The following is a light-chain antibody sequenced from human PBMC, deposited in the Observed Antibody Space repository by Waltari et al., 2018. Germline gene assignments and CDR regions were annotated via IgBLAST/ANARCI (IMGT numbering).Light chain of an antibody. CDR2: KAS. Sequence: DIQMTQSPSSLSASVGDKVTITCQASQNINSWLAWFQQKPGKAPKPLIYKASSLESGGPSRFSGSGSGTDFTLTISSRQPEDFATYYCQHYENAPWAFGQGTKVEIK. CDR3: QHYENAPWA. J-gene: IGKJ1*01. CDR1: QNINSW. V-gene: IGKV1-5*01.